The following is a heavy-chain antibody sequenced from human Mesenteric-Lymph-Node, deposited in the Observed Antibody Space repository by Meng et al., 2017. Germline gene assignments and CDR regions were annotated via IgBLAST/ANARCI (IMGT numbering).Heavy chain of an antibody. CDR3: ATQESRDGHNPY. Sequence: HLEDSGPGLVKPSGTLSLTCVVSCGSISSSYWWTWVRQSPGKGLEWIGEMYHSGTTNYNPSLKSRVTISMGKSNNQLSLKLNSVTAADTAVYYCATQESRDGHNPYWGRGTLVTVSS. CDR2: MYHSGTT. J-gene: IGHJ4*02. CDR1: CGSISSSYW. D-gene: IGHD5-24*01. V-gene: IGHV4-4*02.